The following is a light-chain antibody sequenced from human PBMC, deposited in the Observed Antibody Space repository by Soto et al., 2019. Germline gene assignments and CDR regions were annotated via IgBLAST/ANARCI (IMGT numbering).Light chain of an antibody. J-gene: IGLJ1*01. V-gene: IGLV2-23*02. CDR2: EVS. Sequence: QSVLTQPASGSGSPGQSSTISCTGTSSDAGSYNLVSWYQQHPGKAPKLMIYEVSKRPSGVSNRFSGSKSGNTASLTISGLQAEDEADYYCCSYAGSSTFLYVFGTGTKVTVL. CDR3: CSYAGSSTFLYV. CDR1: SSDAGSYNL.